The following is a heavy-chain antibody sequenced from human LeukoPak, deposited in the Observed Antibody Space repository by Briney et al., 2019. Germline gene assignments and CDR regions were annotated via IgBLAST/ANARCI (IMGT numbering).Heavy chain of an antibody. V-gene: IGHV4-59*08. CDR3: ARVPMDYDFWSGYYTYAFDI. J-gene: IGHJ3*02. CDR1: GGSISSYY. Sequence: PSETLSLTCTVSGGSISSYYWSWIRQPPGKGLEWIGYIYYSGSTNYNPSLKSRVTISVDTSKNQFSLKLSSVTAADTAVYYCARVPMDYDFWSGYYTYAFDIWGQGTMVTVSS. CDR2: IYYSGST. D-gene: IGHD3-3*01.